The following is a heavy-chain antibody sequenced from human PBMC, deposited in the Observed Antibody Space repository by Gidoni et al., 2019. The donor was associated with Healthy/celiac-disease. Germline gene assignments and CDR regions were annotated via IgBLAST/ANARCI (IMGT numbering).Heavy chain of an antibody. CDR1: GFTFSRYS. CDR3: AREEQHCTNGVCFPYYYGMDV. V-gene: IGHV3-48*02. CDR2: ISSSSSTI. J-gene: IGHJ6*02. D-gene: IGHD2-8*01. Sequence: EVQLVESGGGLVQPGGSLRLSCAASGFTFSRYSMNWVRRAPGKGLEWFSYISSSSSTIYYADSVKGRFTISRENAKNSLYLQINSLRDEDTSVYYCAREEQHCTNGVCFPYYYGMDVWGQGTTVTVSS.